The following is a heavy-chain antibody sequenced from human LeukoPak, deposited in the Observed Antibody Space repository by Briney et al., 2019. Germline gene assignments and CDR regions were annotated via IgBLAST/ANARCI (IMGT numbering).Heavy chain of an antibody. Sequence: GGSLRLSCAASGFTFSTYAMSWVRQAPGKGLEWVSAISGSGGSTYYADSVKGRFTISRDNSKNTLYLQMNSLRAEDTAVYYCAKVGAVAGPTLYYFDYWGQGTLVTVSS. CDR1: GFTFSTYA. J-gene: IGHJ4*02. D-gene: IGHD6-19*01. CDR3: AKVGAVAGPTLYYFDY. V-gene: IGHV3-23*01. CDR2: ISGSGGST.